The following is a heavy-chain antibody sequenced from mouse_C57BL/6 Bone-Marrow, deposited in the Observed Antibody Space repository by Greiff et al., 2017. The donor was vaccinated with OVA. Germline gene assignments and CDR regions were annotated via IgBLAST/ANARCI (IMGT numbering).Heavy chain of an antibody. CDR1: GYTFTSYW. CDR3: ARTADYSNRCAY. D-gene: IGHD2-5*01. CDR2: IHPSDSDT. J-gene: IGHJ3*01. Sequence: QVQLQQPGAELVKPGASVKVSCKASGYTFTSYWMHWVKQRPGQGLEWIGRIHPSDSDTNYNQKFKGKATLTVDKSSSTAYMQLSSLTSEDSAGDYCARTADYSNRCAYWGQGTLVTVSA. V-gene: IGHV1-74*01.